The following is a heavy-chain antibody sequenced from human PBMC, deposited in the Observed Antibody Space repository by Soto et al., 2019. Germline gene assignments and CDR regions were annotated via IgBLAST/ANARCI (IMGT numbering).Heavy chain of an antibody. CDR1: EFTFSSYA. CDR3: XXXXGGYXXXXXMDV. D-gene: IGHD2-15*01. V-gene: IGHV3-23*01. J-gene: IGHJ6*02. CDR2: TSGSGDST. Sequence: EVQLLESGGGLVQPGGSLRLSCAVSEFTFSSYAMTWVRQAPXXGLEXVSATSGSGDSTWYVDSVKGRFTMSRDNXXXXXXXXXXXXXXXXXXXXXXXXXXGGYXXXXXMDVWGQGTTVTVSS.